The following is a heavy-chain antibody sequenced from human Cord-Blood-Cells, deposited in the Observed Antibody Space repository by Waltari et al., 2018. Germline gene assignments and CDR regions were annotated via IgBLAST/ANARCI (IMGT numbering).Heavy chain of an antibody. CDR3: ATTSQYGSGSYFAFDI. D-gene: IGHD3-10*01. CDR1: GGSISSYY. J-gene: IGHJ3*02. V-gene: IGHV4-59*01. CDR2: IYDSGST. Sequence: QVQLQESGPGLVKPSETLSLTCTVSGGSISSYYWSWIRQPPGKGLEWIGYIYDSGSTNHTPSLKSRVTISVDTSKNQCSLKLSSVTAADTAVYYCATTSQYGSGSYFAFDIWGQGTMVTVSS.